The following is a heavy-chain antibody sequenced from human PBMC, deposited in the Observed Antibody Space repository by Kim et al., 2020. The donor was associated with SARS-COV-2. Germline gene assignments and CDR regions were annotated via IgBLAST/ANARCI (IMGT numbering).Heavy chain of an antibody. V-gene: IGHV3-23*01. CDR3: AKVLPAFDYYGMDV. CDR2: ISGSGSKT. Sequence: GGSLRLSCAASGFSFSTYAMNWVRQAPGKGLEWVSTISGSGSKTYYADSVKGRFTLSRDNSKNTLYLQMNSLRGEDTAIYYCAKVLPAFDYYGMDVCGQG. J-gene: IGHJ6*02. CDR1: GFSFSTYA. D-gene: IGHD3-3*02.